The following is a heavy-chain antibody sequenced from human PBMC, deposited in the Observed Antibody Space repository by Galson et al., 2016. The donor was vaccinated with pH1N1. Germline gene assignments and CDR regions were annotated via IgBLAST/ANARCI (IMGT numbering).Heavy chain of an antibody. V-gene: IGHV3-30*02. Sequence: SLRLSCAASGFTFSSYGMHWVRQAPGKGLEWVAFIRYDGSNKYYADSVKGRFTISRDNSKNTLYLQMNSLRAEDTAVYYCAKDLEWRRSNYYRYAMDVWGQGTTVTVSS. CDR3: AKDLEWRRSNYYRYAMDV. J-gene: IGHJ6*02. D-gene: IGHD5-12*01. CDR1: GFTFSSYG. CDR2: IRYDGSNK.